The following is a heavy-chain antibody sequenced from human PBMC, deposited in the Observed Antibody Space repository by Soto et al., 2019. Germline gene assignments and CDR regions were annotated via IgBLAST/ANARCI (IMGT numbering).Heavy chain of an antibody. V-gene: IGHV3-7*01. CDR1: GFTFSSSW. J-gene: IGHJ4*01. D-gene: IGHD3-3*01. CDR3: ARGFSTDY. CDR2: IKEDGSEK. Sequence: GGSLRLSCEGSGFTFSSSWMSWVRQAPGKGLEWVANIKEDGSEKYYVDSVKGRFTISRDNAKNSLYLQMNSLRVEDTAVYYCARGFSTDYWGHGTLVTVSS.